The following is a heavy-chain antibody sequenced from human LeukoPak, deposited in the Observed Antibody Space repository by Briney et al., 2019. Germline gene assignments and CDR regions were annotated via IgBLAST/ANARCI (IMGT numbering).Heavy chain of an antibody. CDR1: GFSISTND. CDR3: AKDKLPTAMFSYVY. V-gene: IGHV3-23*01. Sequence: GESLRLSCTASGFSISTNDMTWVRQAPGKGLEWVSGITYSGDNTYYAGSVKGRFTISRDNSRNTLFLQMDSLRAEDTAVYYSAKDKLPTAMFSYVYWGQGTLVTVSS. CDR2: ITYSGDNT. D-gene: IGHD2-2*01. J-gene: IGHJ4*02.